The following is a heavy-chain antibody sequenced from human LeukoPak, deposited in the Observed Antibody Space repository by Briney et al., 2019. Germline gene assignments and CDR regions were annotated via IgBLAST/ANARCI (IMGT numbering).Heavy chain of an antibody. V-gene: IGHV3-21*01. D-gene: IGHD6-19*01. Sequence: PGGSLRLSCAASGFTFSSYSMNWVRQAPGKGLEWVSSISSSSSYIYYADSVKGRFTISRDNAKNSLYLQMNSPRAEDTAVYYCARGYSSGWPPDYWGQGTLVTVSS. CDR3: ARGYSSGWPPDY. CDR1: GFTFSSYS. CDR2: ISSSSSYI. J-gene: IGHJ4*02.